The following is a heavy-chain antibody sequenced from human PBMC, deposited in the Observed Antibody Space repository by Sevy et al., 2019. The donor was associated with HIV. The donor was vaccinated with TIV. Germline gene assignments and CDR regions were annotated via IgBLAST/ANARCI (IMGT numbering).Heavy chain of an antibody. J-gene: IGHJ4*02. D-gene: IGHD1-26*01. CDR1: GGSISSSSYY. CDR3: ARLERGGSYLYGFDY. V-gene: IGHV4-39*01. Sequence: SQTLSLTCTVPGGSISSSSYYWGWIHQPPGKGLEWIGSIYYSGSTYYNPSLKSRVTISVDTSKNQFSLKLSSVTAADTAVYYCARLERGGSYLYGFDYWGQGTLVTVSS. CDR2: IYYSGST.